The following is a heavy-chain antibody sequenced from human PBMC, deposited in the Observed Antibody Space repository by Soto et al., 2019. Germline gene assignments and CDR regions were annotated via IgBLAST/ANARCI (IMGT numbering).Heavy chain of an antibody. CDR1: GGTFSSHG. CDR2: SIPLFGIT. CDR3: ARDRGYGLVN. V-gene: IGHV1-69*12. J-gene: IGHJ4*02. D-gene: IGHD2-15*01. Sequence: QVQLVQSGAEVKKPGSSVKVSCKASGGTFSSHGFNWVRQAPGQGLEWIGGSIPLFGITNHTQKFQDRITITAEASTTTRYMQLRVLRASATAVYFCARDRGYGLVNWGKGNVLTVSS.